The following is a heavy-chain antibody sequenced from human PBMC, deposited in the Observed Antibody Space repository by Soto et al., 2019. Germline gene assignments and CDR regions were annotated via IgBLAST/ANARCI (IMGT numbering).Heavy chain of an antibody. CDR2: IYYIGRA. D-gene: IGHD2-8*02. CDR3: VSGYWWSGFDY. J-gene: IGHJ4*02. V-gene: IGHV4-39*01. CDR1: GGPISISDYY. Sequence: SETLSLPCTASGGPISISDYYWGWIRQPPGKGLEWIGNIYYIGRASSNPSLKSRVTISVATSKNQASLNLSPVTAADTAVYTCVSGYWWSGFDYWGQGTLVTVSS.